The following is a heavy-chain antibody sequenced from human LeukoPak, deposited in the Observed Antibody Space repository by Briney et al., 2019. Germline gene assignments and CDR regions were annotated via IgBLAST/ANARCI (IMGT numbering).Heavy chain of an antibody. CDR1: GFTFSNYW. V-gene: IGHV3-74*01. CDR3: ARSGGGFFDY. D-gene: IGHD3-16*01. J-gene: IGHJ4*02. Sequence: PGGSLRLSCAASGFTFSNYWMHWVRQAPGKGLVWVSRINSDGSSTSYADSVKGRFTISRDNAKNTLYLQMDSPRAEDTAVYFCARSGGGFFDYWGQGTLVTVSS. CDR2: INSDGSST.